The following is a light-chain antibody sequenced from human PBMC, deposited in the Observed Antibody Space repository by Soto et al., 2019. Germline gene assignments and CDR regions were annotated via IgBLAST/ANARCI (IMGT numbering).Light chain of an antibody. CDR2: DVS. J-gene: IGKJ5*01. CDR1: QSVNSD. CDR3: HQYNKWPPIT. Sequence: EIAMTQSPDTLSVSLGERATLSCIASQSVNSDLAWYQQNPGQAPRLLIYDVSTRATGIPARFSGSGSGTDFTLTITSLQSDDFAVYYCHQYNKWPPITFGQGARLEIK. V-gene: IGKV3-15*01.